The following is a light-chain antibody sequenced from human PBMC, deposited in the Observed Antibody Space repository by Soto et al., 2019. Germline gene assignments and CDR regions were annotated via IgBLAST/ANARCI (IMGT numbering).Light chain of an antibody. Sequence: SYELTQPPSVSVAPGQTARITCGGSNIGSKSVHWYQQKPGQAPMMVVCANSDRPSGIPERFSGSNSANTATLTISRVGAGDEADYYCHVWDSGSAHHVFGTGTKVTVL. CDR1: NIGSKS. CDR2: ANS. J-gene: IGLJ1*01. V-gene: IGLV3-21*02. CDR3: HVWDSGSAHHV.